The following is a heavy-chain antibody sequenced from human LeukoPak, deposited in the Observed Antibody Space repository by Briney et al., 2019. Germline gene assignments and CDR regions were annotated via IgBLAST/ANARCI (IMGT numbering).Heavy chain of an antibody. CDR1: GFTFSSYE. CDR3: ARVRSRGWGGYDPLSRGMDV. V-gene: IGHV3-48*03. CDR2: ISSRGSTI. J-gene: IGHJ6*04. Sequence: GGSLRLSCAASGFTFSSYEMNWVRQAPGKGLEWVSYISSRGSTIYYADSVKGRFTISRDNAKNSLYLQMNSLRAEDTAVYYCARVRSRGWGGYDPLSRGMDVWGKGTTVTVSS. D-gene: IGHD5-12*01.